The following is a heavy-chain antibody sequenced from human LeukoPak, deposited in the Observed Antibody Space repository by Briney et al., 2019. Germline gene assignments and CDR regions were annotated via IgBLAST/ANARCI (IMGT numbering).Heavy chain of an antibody. Sequence: GGSLRLSCAASGFTFRNYDMHWVRQPPGKGLEWVAFIRYDGSTNYYAESVKGRFTISRDNSKNTLYLQMNSLRAEDTAVYYCAKLKTTGRNFDYWGQGTLVTVSS. CDR2: IRYDGSTN. CDR1: GFTFRNYD. J-gene: IGHJ4*02. CDR3: AKLKTTGRNFDY. V-gene: IGHV3-30*02. D-gene: IGHD1-1*01.